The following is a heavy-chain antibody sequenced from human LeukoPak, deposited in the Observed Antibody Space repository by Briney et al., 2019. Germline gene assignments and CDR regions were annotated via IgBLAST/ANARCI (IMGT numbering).Heavy chain of an antibody. Sequence: GASVKVSCKASGYTFTSYYMHWVRQAPGQGLEWMGIINPSGGSTSYAQKFQGRVTMTRDTSTSTVYMELSSLRSEDTAVYYCARDSGRDGYNYSFDYWGQGTLVTVSS. D-gene: IGHD5-24*01. CDR1: GYTFTSYY. V-gene: IGHV1-46*01. CDR2: INPSGGST. CDR3: ARDSGRDGYNYSFDY. J-gene: IGHJ4*02.